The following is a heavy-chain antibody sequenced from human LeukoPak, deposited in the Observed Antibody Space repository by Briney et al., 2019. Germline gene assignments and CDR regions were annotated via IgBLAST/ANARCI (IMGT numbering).Heavy chain of an antibody. D-gene: IGHD1-26*01. CDR2: IYYSGST. CDR1: GGSISSGDYY. CDR3: ARQHEEWEPQTTEPSWLL. V-gene: IGHV4-30-4*08. J-gene: IGHJ4*02. Sequence: KPSQTLSLTCTVSGGSISSGDYYWSWIRQPPGKGLEWIGYIYYSGSTYYNPSLKSRVTISVDTSKNQFSLKLSSVTAADTAVYYCARQHEEWEPQTTEPSWLLWGQGTLVTVSS.